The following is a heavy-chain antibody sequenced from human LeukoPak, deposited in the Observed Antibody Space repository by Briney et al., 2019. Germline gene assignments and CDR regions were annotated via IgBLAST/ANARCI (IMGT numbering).Heavy chain of an antibody. Sequence: SVKVSCKASGGTFSSYAISWVRQAPGQGLEWMGRIIPILGIANYAQKFQGRVTITADKSTSTAYMELSSLRSEDTAVYYCATLGGIAVAGTDYWGQGTLVTVSP. CDR2: IIPILGIA. CDR1: GGTFSSYA. J-gene: IGHJ4*02. CDR3: ATLGGIAVAGTDY. V-gene: IGHV1-69*04. D-gene: IGHD6-19*01.